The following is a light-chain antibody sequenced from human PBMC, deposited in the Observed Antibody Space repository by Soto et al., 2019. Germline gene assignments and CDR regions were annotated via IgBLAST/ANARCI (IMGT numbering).Light chain of an antibody. CDR1: QSVFST. CDR3: EQYNNWPPLT. CDR2: GAS. J-gene: IGKJ5*01. Sequence: EIVMTQSPATLSVSPGERATLSCRASQSVFSTLAWYQQKPGQAPRLLIYGASTRATGIPARFSGSWSGTEFTITISSLQFEDFAVYYWEQYNNWPPLTFGQGTRLESK. V-gene: IGKV3-15*01.